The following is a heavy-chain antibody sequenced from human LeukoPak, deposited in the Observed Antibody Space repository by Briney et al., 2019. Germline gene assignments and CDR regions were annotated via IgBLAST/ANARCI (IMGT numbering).Heavy chain of an antibody. J-gene: IGHJ4*02. CDR1: GSTFSSYW. Sequence: GASLRLSCAASGSTFSSYWMSWVRQAPGKGLEGVANIKQDGGQNYYVDSVKGRFAISRDNAKHSLYLQMNSLRAEDTAVYYCARAGAARPTPLYYFDYWGQGTLVTVSS. CDR2: IKQDGGQN. CDR3: ARAGAARPTPLYYFDY. D-gene: IGHD6-6*01. V-gene: IGHV3-7*01.